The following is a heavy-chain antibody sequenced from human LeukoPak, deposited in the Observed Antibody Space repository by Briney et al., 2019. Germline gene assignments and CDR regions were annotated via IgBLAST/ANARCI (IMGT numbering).Heavy chain of an antibody. CDR3: AHLAYYDFWSGYYPQYYFDY. V-gene: IGHV2-5*01. Sequence: SGPTLVKPTQTLTLTCTFSGFSLSTSGVGVGWIRQPPGKALEWLALIYWNDDKRYSPSLKSRLTITKDTSKNQVVLTMTNMDPVDTATYYCAHLAYYDFWSGYYPQYYFDYWSQGTLVTVSS. D-gene: IGHD3-3*01. CDR2: IYWNDDK. CDR1: GFSLSTSGVG. J-gene: IGHJ4*02.